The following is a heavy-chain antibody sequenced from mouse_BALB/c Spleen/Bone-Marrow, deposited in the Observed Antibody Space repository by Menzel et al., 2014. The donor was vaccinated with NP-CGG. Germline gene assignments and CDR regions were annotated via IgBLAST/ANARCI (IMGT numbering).Heavy chain of an antibody. J-gene: IGHJ4*01. Sequence: QVQLQQSGAELVKPGASVKLSCKASGYTFTSYWMHWVKQRPGQGLEWIGGINPSNGRTNYNEKFKSKATLTVDKSSSTAYMQLSSLTSEDSAVYYCARASWLLRYYYAMDYWGQGTSVTVSS. CDR3: ARASWLLRYYYAMDY. CDR1: GYTFTSYW. D-gene: IGHD2-3*01. CDR2: INPSNGRT. V-gene: IGHV1S81*02.